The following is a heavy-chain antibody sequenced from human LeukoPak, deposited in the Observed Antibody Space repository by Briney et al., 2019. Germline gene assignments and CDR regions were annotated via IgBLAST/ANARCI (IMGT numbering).Heavy chain of an antibody. CDR1: GFTFSSYA. CDR2: ISYDGSNK. J-gene: IGHJ4*02. CDR3: ARTPGGSSSRIPYYFDY. V-gene: IGHV3-30-3*01. Sequence: PGGSLRLSCAASGFTFSSYAMHWVRQAPGKGLEWVAVISYDGSNKYYADSVKGRFTISRDNSKNTLYLQMNSLRAEDTAVYYCARTPGGSSSRIPYYFDYWGQGTLVTVSS. D-gene: IGHD6-6*01.